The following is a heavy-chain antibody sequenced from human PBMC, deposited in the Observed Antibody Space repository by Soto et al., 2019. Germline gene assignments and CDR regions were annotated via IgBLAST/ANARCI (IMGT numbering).Heavy chain of an antibody. D-gene: IGHD4-17*01. CDR2: IIPIFGTA. J-gene: IGHJ6*02. Sequence: ASVKVSCKASGGTFSSYAISWVRQAPGQGLEWMGGIIPIFGTANYAQKFQGRVTITADESTSTAYMELSSLRSEDTAVYYCARDDIPYGDYDDYYYYGMDVWGQGTTVTVSS. V-gene: IGHV1-69*13. CDR3: ARDDIPYGDYDDYYYYGMDV. CDR1: GGTFSSYA.